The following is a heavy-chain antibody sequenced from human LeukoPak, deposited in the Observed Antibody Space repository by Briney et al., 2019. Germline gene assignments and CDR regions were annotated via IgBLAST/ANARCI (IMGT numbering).Heavy chain of an antibody. CDR3: ARDSPGIAAAGGNY. CDR2: ISHSGTT. J-gene: IGHJ4*02. D-gene: IGHD6-13*01. V-gene: IGHV4-59*12. CDR1: GGSISSYS. Sequence: SETLSLTCIVSGGSISSYSWNWIRQSPGKGLEWVGYISHSGTTSYNSSLKSRVTISVDTSKNQLSLKLTSVTAADTAVYYCARDSPGIAAAGGNYWGQGTLVTVSS.